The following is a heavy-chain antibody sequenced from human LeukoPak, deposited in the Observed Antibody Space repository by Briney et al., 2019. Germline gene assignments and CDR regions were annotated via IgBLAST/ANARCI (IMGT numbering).Heavy chain of an antibody. CDR3: ANVPPSLTAAGNWLGP. V-gene: IGHV1-2*06. D-gene: IGHD6-13*01. Sequence: GASVKVSCKASGYTFTGYYIHWVRQAPGQGLEWMGRINPNTGGTDYAQKFQGRVTMTRDTSITTAYMELSRLTSDDTAIYYCANVPPSLTAAGNWLGPWGQGALVTVSS. CDR1: GYTFTGYY. J-gene: IGHJ5*02. CDR2: INPNTGGT.